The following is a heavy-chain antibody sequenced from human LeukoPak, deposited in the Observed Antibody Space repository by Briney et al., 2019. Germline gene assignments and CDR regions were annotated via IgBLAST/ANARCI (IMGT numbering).Heavy chain of an antibody. D-gene: IGHD6-19*01. CDR3: ARDRDSSGWYVDY. Sequence: PGGSLRLSCGASGFTFSDYYMSWIRQAPGKGLEWVAVISYDGSNKYYADSVKGRFTISRDNSKNTLYLQMNSLRAEDTAVYYCARDRDSSGWYVDYWGQGTLVTVSS. J-gene: IGHJ4*02. V-gene: IGHV3-30-3*01. CDR2: ISYDGSNK. CDR1: GFTFSDYY.